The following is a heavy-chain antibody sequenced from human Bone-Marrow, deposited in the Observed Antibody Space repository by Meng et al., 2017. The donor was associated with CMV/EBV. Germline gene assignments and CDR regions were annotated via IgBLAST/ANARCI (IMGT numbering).Heavy chain of an antibody. Sequence: LTCAVSGASISSSNWWSWVRQPPGKGLEWIGEIFRSGSTNYNPSLKSRVTISVDKSKNQFSLMLRSVTAADTAVYYCARGPRGSGLDYWGQGTLVTVSS. J-gene: IGHJ4*02. CDR3: ARGPRGSGLDY. CDR2: IFRSGST. D-gene: IGHD1-1*01. CDR1: GASISSSNW. V-gene: IGHV4-4*02.